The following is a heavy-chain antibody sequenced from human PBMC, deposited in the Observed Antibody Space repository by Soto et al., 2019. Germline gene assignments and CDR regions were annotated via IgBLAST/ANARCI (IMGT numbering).Heavy chain of an antibody. Sequence: QLLESGGCLVQTGGSLRLSCTASGFTFSNYAMSWVRQAPGKGLEWVSGIRSSGESTYYADSVKGRLTISRDNSKNMLYLQINSLRAEDTAVYYCAKGGRRVLSPMDVWGQGTTVTVSS. CDR1: GFTFSNYA. CDR3: AKGGRRVLSPMDV. J-gene: IGHJ6*02. V-gene: IGHV3-23*01. D-gene: IGHD2-8*01. CDR2: IRSSGEST.